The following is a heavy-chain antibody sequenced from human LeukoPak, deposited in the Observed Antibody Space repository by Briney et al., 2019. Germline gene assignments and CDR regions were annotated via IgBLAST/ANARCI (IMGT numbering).Heavy chain of an antibody. CDR2: INHSGST. CDR3: ARLKVRGVGYYYYYMDV. J-gene: IGHJ6*03. CDR1: GGSFSGYY. Sequence: SETLSLTCAVYGGSFSGYYWSWIRQPPGKGLEWIGEINHSGSTNYNPSLKSRVTISVDTSKNQFSLKLSSVTAADTAVCYCARLKVRGVGYYYYYMDVWGKGTTVTISS. V-gene: IGHV4-34*01. D-gene: IGHD3-10*01.